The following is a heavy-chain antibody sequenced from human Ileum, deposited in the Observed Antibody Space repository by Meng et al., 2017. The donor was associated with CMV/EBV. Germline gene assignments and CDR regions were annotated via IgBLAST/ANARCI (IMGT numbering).Heavy chain of an antibody. J-gene: IGHJ6*02. Sequence: SETLSLTCTVSGGSINSSGYYWGWLRQPPGRGLDWIGSFDYSGKPYYNPSLKRRVSMSADTSTTHFSLRLSSVTAADTAVHYCARGAYCGGDCHYYYSYGVDVWGQGTTVTVSS. CDR3: ARGAYCGGDCHYYYSYGVDV. CDR2: FDYSGKP. D-gene: IGHD2-21*02. CDR1: GGSINSSGYY. V-gene: IGHV4-39*02.